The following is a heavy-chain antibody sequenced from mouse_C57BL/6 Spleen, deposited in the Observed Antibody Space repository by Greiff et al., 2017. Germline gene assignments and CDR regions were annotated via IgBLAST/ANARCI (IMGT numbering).Heavy chain of an antibody. J-gene: IGHJ4*01. CDR3: ARKPLITTVKDYAMDY. CDR2: INPSSGYT. D-gene: IGHD1-1*01. Sequence: QVQLKESGAELAKPGASVKLSCKASGYTFTSYWMHWVKQRPGQGLEWIGYINPSSGYTKYTQKFKDKATLTADKSSSTAYMQLSSLTYEDSAVYYCARKPLITTVKDYAMDYWGQGTSVTVSS. CDR1: GYTFTSYW. V-gene: IGHV1-7*01.